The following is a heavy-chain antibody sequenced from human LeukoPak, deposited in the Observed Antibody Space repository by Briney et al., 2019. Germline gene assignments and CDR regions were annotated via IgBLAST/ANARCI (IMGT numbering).Heavy chain of an antibody. V-gene: IGHV3-48*04. CDR3: ARGGWSGAFDI. CDR2: ISSSSSTI. Sequence: GGSLRLSCAASGFTFSSYSMNWVRQAPGKGLEWVSYISSSSSTIYYADSAKGRFTISRDNAKNSLYLQMNSLRAEDTAVYYCARGGWSGAFDIWGQGTMVTVSS. D-gene: IGHD6-19*01. J-gene: IGHJ3*02. CDR1: GFTFSSYS.